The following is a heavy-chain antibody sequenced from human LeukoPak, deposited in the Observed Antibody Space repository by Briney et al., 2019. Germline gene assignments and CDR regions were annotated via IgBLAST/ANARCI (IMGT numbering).Heavy chain of an antibody. D-gene: IGHD3-22*01. CDR1: GITLSNYG. CDR2: ISGSGGGT. CDR3: AKRGVVIRVILVGFHKEAYYFDS. V-gene: IGHV3-23*01. Sequence: GGPLRLSCVVSGITLSNYGMSWVRQAPGKGLEWVAGISGSGGGTQYADSVKGRFTISRDNRKNTLYLQMNSLRAEDTAMYFCAKRGVVIRVILVGFHKEAYYFDSWGQGALVTVSS. J-gene: IGHJ4*02.